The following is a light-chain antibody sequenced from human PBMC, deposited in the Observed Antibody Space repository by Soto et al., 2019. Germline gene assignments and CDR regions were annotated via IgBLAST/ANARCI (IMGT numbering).Light chain of an antibody. V-gene: IGLV1-44*01. CDR2: SND. CDR1: SSNIGSNS. CDR3: AVWDDSLNAAV. J-gene: IGLJ7*01. Sequence: QSVLTQPPSASGTPGQRVTISCSGRSSNIGSNSVNWYQQLPETSPKLLIYSNDLQFSGVPDRFSGSKSGTSASLAISGLQSEDEGDYYCAVWDDSLNAAVFGGGTQLTVL.